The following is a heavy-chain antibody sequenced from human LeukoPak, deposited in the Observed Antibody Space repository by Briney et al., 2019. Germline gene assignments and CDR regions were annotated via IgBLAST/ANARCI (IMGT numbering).Heavy chain of an antibody. D-gene: IGHD6-19*01. CDR1: GGSISSYY. Sequence: SETLSLTCTVSGGSISSYYWSWIRQPPGKGLEWIGYIYYSGSTNYNPSLKSRVTISVDTSKDQFSLKLSSVTAADAAVYYCARLAVAVAGGDAFDIWGQGTMVTVSS. V-gene: IGHV4-59*01. CDR3: ARLAVAVAGGDAFDI. CDR2: IYYSGST. J-gene: IGHJ3*02.